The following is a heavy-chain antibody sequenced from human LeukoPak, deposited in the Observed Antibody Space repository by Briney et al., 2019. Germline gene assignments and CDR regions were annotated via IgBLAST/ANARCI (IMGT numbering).Heavy chain of an antibody. Sequence: PSETLSLTCAVYGGSFSGYYWSWIRQPPGKGLEWIGEINHSGSTNYNPSLKSRVTISVDTSKNQFSLKLSSVTAADTAVYYCARGESGSYFDYWGQGTLVTVSS. CDR2: INHSGST. J-gene: IGHJ4*02. CDR1: GGSFSGYY. CDR3: ARGESGSYFDY. V-gene: IGHV4-34*01. D-gene: IGHD3-10*01.